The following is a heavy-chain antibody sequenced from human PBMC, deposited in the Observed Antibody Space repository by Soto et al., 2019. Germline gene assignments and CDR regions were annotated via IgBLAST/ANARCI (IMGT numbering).Heavy chain of an antibody. D-gene: IGHD2-2*01. CDR3: TRAGSTTCQPHACYYFGKDV. CDR1: FSFSTYN. CDR2: VSSDGNNK. Sequence: QVQLVESGGGVVQPGRSLRLSCAGFSFSTYNVHWVRQAPGKGLEWVAVVSSDGNNKYYADSVKGRFTISRDNSKKYVCLEMNSQRGEDTARNYCTRAGSTTCQPHACYYFGKDVWGLGTKVTVSS. J-gene: IGHJ6*02. V-gene: IGHV3-30-3*01.